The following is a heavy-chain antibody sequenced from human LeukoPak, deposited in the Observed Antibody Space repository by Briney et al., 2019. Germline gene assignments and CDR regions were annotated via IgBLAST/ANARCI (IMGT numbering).Heavy chain of an antibody. CDR3: ATPQTWIQLWYY. CDR2: IYYSGST. D-gene: IGHD5-18*01. V-gene: IGHV4-39*01. Sequence: SETLSPTCTVSGGSISSSSYYWGWIRQPPGKGLEWIGSIYYSGSTYYNPSLKSRVTISVDTSKNQFSLKLSSVTAADTAVYYCATPQTWIQLWYYWGQGTLVTVSS. CDR1: GGSISSSSYY. J-gene: IGHJ4*02.